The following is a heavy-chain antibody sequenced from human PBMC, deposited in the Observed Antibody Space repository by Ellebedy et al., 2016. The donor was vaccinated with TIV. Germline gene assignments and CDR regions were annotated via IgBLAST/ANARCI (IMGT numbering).Heavy chain of an antibody. CDR1: GFTFSSYA. D-gene: IGHD2-2*01. Sequence: PGGSLRLSCAASGFTFSSYAMSWNRQAPGKGLEWVSTIRISGGSTYYADSVKGRFTISRDNSKNTLYLQMNSLRVEDTAVYYCAHHCSSTNCHDYWGQGTLVPVSS. CDR3: AHHCSSTNCHDY. V-gene: IGHV3-23*01. CDR2: IRISGGST. J-gene: IGHJ4*02.